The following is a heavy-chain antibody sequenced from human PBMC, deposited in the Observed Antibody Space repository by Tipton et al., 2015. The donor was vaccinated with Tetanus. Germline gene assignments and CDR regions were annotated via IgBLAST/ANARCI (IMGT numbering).Heavy chain of an antibody. CDR3: ARKQASCYGGCCFDP. V-gene: IGHV3-11*01. D-gene: IGHD2-2*01. CDR1: GFTFSDHY. CDR2: ISSSGKTV. J-gene: IGHJ5*02. Sequence: GSPRLSCVASGFTFSDHYMSWIRQAPGKGLEWVSYISSSGKTVHYADAVKGRFTISRDSAKNSLYLQMNSLRADDTAVYYCARKQASCYGGCCFDPWGQGTLVTVSS.